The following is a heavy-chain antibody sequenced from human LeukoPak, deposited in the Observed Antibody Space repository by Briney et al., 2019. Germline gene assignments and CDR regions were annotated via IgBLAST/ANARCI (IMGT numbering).Heavy chain of an antibody. V-gene: IGHV3-53*01. J-gene: IGHJ6*02. CDR2: VYSGGDT. CDR1: GFTVSSNY. Sequence: GGSLRLSCAAFGFTVSSNYMSWVRQAPGKGLEWVSVVYSGGDTYYADSVKGRFTISKDNSKNTLYLQMNSLRAEDTAVYYCAKDRQQPLRYYYYAMDVWGQGTTVTVSS. CDR3: AKDRQQPLRYYYYAMDV. D-gene: IGHD6-25*01.